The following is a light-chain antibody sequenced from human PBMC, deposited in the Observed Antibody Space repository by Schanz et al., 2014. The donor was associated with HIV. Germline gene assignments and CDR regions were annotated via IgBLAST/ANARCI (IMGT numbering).Light chain of an antibody. J-gene: IGLJ1*01. V-gene: IGLV2-8*01. CDR3: SLHMRRTTLDV. CDR2: EVS. Sequence: QSALTQPPSASGSPGQSVTISCTGTSSDVGGYNYVSWYQQHPGKAPKLMIYEVSERPSGVPDRFSGSKSGNTASLTVSGLRAEDEADYYCSLHMRRTTLDVFGTGTKLTVL. CDR1: SSDVGGYNY.